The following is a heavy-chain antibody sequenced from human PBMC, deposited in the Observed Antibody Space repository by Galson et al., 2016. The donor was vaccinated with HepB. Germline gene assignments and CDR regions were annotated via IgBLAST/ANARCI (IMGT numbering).Heavy chain of an antibody. CDR1: GYSFANYW. V-gene: IGHV5-51*01. CDR3: ARRPSIVGAPLGC. Sequence: QSGAEVTKPGESLKISCKGSGYSFANYWIGWVRQMPGKGLEWMGIISPGDSNTRYSPSFQGQVTMSADKSISIAYLQWSSLKASDTAMYYCARRPSIVGAPLGCWGQGALVTVSS. J-gene: IGHJ4*02. D-gene: IGHD1-26*01. CDR2: ISPGDSNT.